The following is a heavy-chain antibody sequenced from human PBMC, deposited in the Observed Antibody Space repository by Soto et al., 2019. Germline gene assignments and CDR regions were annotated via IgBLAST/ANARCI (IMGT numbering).Heavy chain of an antibody. Sequence: QVQLQESGPGLVKPSETLSLTCTVSGGSINSYYWTWIRQPPGKGLEWIGYIYYSGSTNYNPSLKSRVTISVDTSKNQFSLKLSSVTAADTAVYYCARRISSGPSYYYYYMDVWGKGTTVTVSS. CDR3: ARRISSGPSYYYYYMDV. CDR2: IYYSGST. J-gene: IGHJ6*03. CDR1: GGSINSYY. V-gene: IGHV4-59*08. D-gene: IGHD2-15*01.